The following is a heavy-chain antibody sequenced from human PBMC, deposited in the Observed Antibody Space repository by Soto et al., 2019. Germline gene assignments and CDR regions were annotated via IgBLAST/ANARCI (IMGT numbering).Heavy chain of an antibody. J-gene: IGHJ5*02. CDR3: ARHPERIAQIGWFDP. CDR2: ISSSSSTI. D-gene: IGHD6-13*01. V-gene: IGHV3-48*01. Sequence: EVQLVESGGGLVQPGGSLRLSCAASGFTFSSYSMNWVRQAPGKGLEWVSYISSSSSTIYYADSVKGRFTISRDNAKNALYLQMNGLRAEDTAVYYCARHPERIAQIGWFDPWGQGTLVTVSP. CDR1: GFTFSSYS.